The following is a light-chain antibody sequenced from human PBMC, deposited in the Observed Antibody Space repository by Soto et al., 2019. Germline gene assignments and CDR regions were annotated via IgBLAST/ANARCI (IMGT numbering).Light chain of an antibody. CDR3: SSYSRTTTRVV. V-gene: IGLV2-14*01. CDR2: EVD. CDR1: STDIGGYTY. Sequence: QSALTQPASVSGSPGQSITISCTGTSTDIGGYTYVSWYQQHPGKVPKLMIYEVDNRPSGVSNRFSCSKSGSTASLTISGLQAEDEADYFCSSYSRTTTRVVFGGGTKLTVL. J-gene: IGLJ2*01.